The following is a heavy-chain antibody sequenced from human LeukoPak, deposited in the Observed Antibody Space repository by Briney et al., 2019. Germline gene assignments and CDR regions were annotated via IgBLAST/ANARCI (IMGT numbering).Heavy chain of an antibody. CDR2: INEDGGEK. CDR1: GCPFRTYW. J-gene: IGHJ4*02. CDR3: ARTSGDPFDF. V-gene: IGHV3-7*01. Sequence: PGGSLRLSCAASGCPFRTYWMSWVRQAPGKGLEWVANINEDGGEKYYADSVKGRFTISRDNARNSLYVQMNNLRAEDTAVYYCARTSGDPFDFWGQGTLVAVS. D-gene: IGHD4-17*01.